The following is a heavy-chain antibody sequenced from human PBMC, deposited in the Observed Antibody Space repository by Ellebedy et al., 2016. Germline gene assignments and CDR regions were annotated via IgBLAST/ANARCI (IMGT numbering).Heavy chain of an antibody. CDR1: GFTFSSHW. D-gene: IGHD1-1*01. CDR3: ARGPAGHNAGRHDY. Sequence: GESLKISCVASGFTFSSHWMSWVRQAPGEGREWVANINQDESQESYVDSVRGRFTISRDNAKNSLFLQMNSLRAEDKAVYYCARGPAGHNAGRHDYWGQGTLVTVSS. CDR2: INQDESQE. V-gene: IGHV3-7*01. J-gene: IGHJ4*02.